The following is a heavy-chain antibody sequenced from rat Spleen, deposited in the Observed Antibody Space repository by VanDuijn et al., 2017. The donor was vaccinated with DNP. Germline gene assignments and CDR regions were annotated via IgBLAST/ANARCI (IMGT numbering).Heavy chain of an antibody. J-gene: IGHJ3*01. Sequence: EVQLVESGGGLVQPGRSLKLSCVASGFTFSDFNMAWVRQAPKEGLECVSIISYDGNRIYYRNSVKGRFTISRDNAKSTLYLQMDTLRSEDTATYSCASGYGGYPFAYWGQGTLVTVSS. CDR3: ASGYGGYPFAY. CDR2: ISYDGNRI. D-gene: IGHD1-11*01. V-gene: IGHV5-7*01. CDR1: GFTFSDFN.